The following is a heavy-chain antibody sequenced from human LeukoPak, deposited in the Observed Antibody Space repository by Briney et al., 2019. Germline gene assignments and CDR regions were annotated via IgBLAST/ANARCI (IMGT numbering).Heavy chain of an antibody. CDR3: ARAPSPASYAMDV. J-gene: IGHJ6*02. Sequence: ASVKVSCKASGYTFRSFDVNLVRQATGQGLEWMGWMNPNSGSTGYAQEFQGRVTMTRNTSINTAYMEVSGLTSEDTAVYYCARAPSPASYAMDVWGQGTTVTVSS. CDR2: MNPNSGST. CDR1: GYTFRSFD. V-gene: IGHV1-8*01.